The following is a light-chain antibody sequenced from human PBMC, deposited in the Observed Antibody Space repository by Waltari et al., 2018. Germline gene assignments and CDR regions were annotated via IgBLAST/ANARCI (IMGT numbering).Light chain of an antibody. Sequence: VXTQSXSVSVAPGTTAKISCGGDNIRSYXVNWYQQKAGQAPVLVVYDDRDRPSGVXXXXXGXNSGXXATLTISRVEXGDEADXXCQVWNGGXDHXXVFGSGT. CDR3: QVWNGGXDHXXV. V-gene: IGLV3-21*03. J-gene: IGLJ1*01. CDR1: NIRSYX. CDR2: DDR.